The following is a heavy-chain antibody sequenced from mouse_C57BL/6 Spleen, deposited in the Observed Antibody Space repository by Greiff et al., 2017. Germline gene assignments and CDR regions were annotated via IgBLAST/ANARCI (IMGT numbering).Heavy chain of an antibody. CDR2: IDPSDSYT. J-gene: IGHJ3*01. D-gene: IGHD1-1*01. Sequence: QVQLQQPGAELVKPGASVKLSCKASGYTFTSYWMQWVKQRPGQGLEWIGEIDPSDSYTNYNQKFKGKATLTVDTSSSTAYMQLSSLTSEDSAVYYCARTGSRKAWFAYWGQGTLVTVSA. CDR3: ARTGSRKAWFAY. V-gene: IGHV1-50*01. CDR1: GYTFTSYW.